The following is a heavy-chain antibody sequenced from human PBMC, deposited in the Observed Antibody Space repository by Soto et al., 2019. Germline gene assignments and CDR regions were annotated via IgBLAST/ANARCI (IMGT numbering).Heavy chain of an antibody. CDR3: ARDKITGLFDY. V-gene: IGHV4-34*01. Sequence: PPETLSLTCAVYGGSFSGYYWTWIRQPPGTGLEWIGEINHSGSTNYNPSLKSRVTISVDTSKNQFSLKLTSVTAADTALYYCARDKITGLFDYWGQGTLVTVSS. CDR2: INHSGST. D-gene: IGHD2-8*02. J-gene: IGHJ4*02. CDR1: GGSFSGYY.